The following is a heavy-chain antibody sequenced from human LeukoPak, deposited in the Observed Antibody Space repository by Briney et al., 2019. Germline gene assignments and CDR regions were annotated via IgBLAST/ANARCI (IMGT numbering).Heavy chain of an antibody. CDR1: GGSISSYY. V-gene: IGHV4-59*01. D-gene: IGHD3-10*01. Sequence: SETPSLTCTVSGGSISSYYWSWIRQPPGKGLEWIGYIYYSGSTNYNPSLKSRVTISVDTSKNQFSLKLSSVTAADTAVYYCARVGYGVGSYYLTQTFDYWGQGALVTVSS. CDR3: ARVGYGVGSYYLTQTFDY. J-gene: IGHJ4*02. CDR2: IYYSGST.